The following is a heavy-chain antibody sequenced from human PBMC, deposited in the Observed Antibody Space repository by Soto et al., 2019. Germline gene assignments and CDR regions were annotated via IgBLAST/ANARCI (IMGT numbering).Heavy chain of an antibody. CDR1: GYPFTGYV. CDR2: NHIAKEKI. D-gene: IGHD5-18*01. CDR3: AMDEPDGYTRFDY. Sequence: QVQLVQSGAEVKKPGASVKVACKAFGYPFTGYVIYWVRQAPGHRLEWMGWNHIAKEKIKYSQKFQGRVTFTKDRSASTAYMELSNLRPDYSAVYYCAMDEPDGYTRFDYWGQGTLVTVST. V-gene: IGHV1-3*04. J-gene: IGHJ4*02.